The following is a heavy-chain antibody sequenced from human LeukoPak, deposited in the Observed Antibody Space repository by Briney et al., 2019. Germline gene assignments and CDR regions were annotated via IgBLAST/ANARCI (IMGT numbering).Heavy chain of an antibody. CDR2: INGSGGST. CDR3: AKDLQAVAGTQRN. J-gene: IGHJ4*02. D-gene: IGHD6-19*01. CDR1: GFTFSSYA. V-gene: IGHV3-23*01. Sequence: GGSLRLSCAASGFTFSSYAMSWVRQAPGKGLEWVAAINGSGGSTYYADSVKGRFTISRDNSKNTLYLQMNSLRAEDTAVYYFAKDLQAVAGTQRNWGQGTLVTVSS.